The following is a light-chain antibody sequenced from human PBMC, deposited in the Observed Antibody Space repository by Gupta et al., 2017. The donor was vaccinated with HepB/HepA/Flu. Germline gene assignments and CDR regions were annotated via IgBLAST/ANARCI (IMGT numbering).Light chain of an antibody. CDR1: SSNIGGNS. J-gene: IGLJ3*02. Sequence: QSVLSQPPSASGTPGQRVTVSCSGSSSNIGGNSVNWHQQLPGTAPKLLIYFNNQRPSGVPDRFSGSKSGTSASLAISGLQSEDEADYYCAAWDDSLNEWVFGGGTKLTVL. V-gene: IGLV1-44*01. CDR2: FNN. CDR3: AAWDDSLNEWV.